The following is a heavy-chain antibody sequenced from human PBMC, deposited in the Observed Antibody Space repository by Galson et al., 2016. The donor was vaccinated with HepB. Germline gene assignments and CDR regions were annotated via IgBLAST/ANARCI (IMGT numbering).Heavy chain of an antibody. CDR1: GFVFSNFG. V-gene: IGHV3-23*01. Sequence: SLRLSCAASGFVFSNFGLSWVRQAPGKGLVWVASISTRRTTYYSDSVQGRFTISRDNSNNTLYLQMNGLRAEDTAVYYCAKARLVRRICHHLGQGTLLTVSS. D-gene: IGHD1-1*01. CDR3: AKARLVRRICHH. J-gene: IGHJ4*02. CDR2: ISTRRTT.